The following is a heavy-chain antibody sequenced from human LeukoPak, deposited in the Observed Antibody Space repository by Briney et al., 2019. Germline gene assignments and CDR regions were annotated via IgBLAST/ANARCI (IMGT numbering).Heavy chain of an antibody. J-gene: IGHJ6*02. D-gene: IGHD2-2*01. V-gene: IGHV3-33*06. CDR2: IWYDGSNK. CDR3: AKGDGTSYYYYGMDV. CDR1: GFTFSSYG. Sequence: GGSLRLSCAASGFTFSSYGMHWVRQAPGKGLEWVAVIWYDGSNKYYADSVKGRFTISRDNSKNTLYLQMNSLRAEDTALYYCAKGDGTSYYYYGMDVWGQGTTVTVSS.